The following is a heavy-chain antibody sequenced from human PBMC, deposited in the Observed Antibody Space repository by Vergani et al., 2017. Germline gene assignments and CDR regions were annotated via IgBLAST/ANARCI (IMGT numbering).Heavy chain of an antibody. CDR1: GGSFSTGGQS. J-gene: IGHJ6*03. D-gene: IGHD6-13*01. CDR3: ASIGKLEGHYYYYYYMDV. Sequence: QVQLQESGPGLVKPSQTLSLTCTVSGGSFSTGGQSWTWLRQSAGKGLEWIGRIYTSGATNYNPSLRSRAIMSVDTSKNQFSLKLSSVTAADTAVYYCASIGKLEGHYYYYYYMDVWGKGTTVTVSS. CDR2: IYTSGAT. V-gene: IGHV4-61*02.